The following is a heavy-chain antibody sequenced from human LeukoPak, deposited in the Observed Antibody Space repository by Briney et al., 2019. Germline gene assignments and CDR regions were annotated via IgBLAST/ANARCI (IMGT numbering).Heavy chain of an antibody. CDR2: IYSDGST. J-gene: IGHJ5*02. CDR3: ARDQRSESYYPWGWFDP. D-gene: IGHD1-26*01. CDR1: GFAVSTNY. V-gene: IGHV3-66*02. Sequence: GGSLRLSCAASGFAVSTNYLSWVRQAPGKGLEWVSVIYSDGSTYYTDSVKGRFTISRDNSKNTLYLQMNSLRPEDTAVYYCARDQRSESYYPWGWFDPWGQGTRVTVSS.